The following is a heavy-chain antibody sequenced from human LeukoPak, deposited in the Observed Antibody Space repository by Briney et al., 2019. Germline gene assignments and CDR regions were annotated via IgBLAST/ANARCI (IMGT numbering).Heavy chain of an antibody. CDR3: VRPGYYGSAY. Sequence: GGSLRLSCAASGFTLSGSDMHWVRQASGKGLEWVGHIRSEANSYATAYAASVKGRFTISRDDSKNTAYLQMNSLKTKDTAVYYCVRPGYYGSAYWGQGTLVTVSS. D-gene: IGHD3-10*01. CDR1: GFTLSGSD. CDR2: IRSEANSYAT. J-gene: IGHJ4*02. V-gene: IGHV3-73*01.